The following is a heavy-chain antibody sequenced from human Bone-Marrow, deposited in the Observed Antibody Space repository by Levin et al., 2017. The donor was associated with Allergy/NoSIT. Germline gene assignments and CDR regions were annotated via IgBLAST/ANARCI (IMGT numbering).Heavy chain of an antibody. J-gene: IGHJ4*02. D-gene: IGHD3-10*01. Sequence: GGSLRLSCTAAGFPFSHYAMSWVRQAPGKGLEWVSVISGSGYSTDYRDSLKGRFTISRDNSKNTLYLLMTSLRAEDTAVYYCAKDDITLVRGVTFDWGQGTLVTVSS. V-gene: IGHV3-23*01. CDR3: AKDDITLVRGVTFD. CDR2: ISGSGYST. CDR1: GFPFSHYA.